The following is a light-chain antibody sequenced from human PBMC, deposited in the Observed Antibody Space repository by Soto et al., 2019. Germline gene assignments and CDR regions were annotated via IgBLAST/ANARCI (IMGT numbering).Light chain of an antibody. Sequence: EIVLTQSPGTLSLSPGERATLSCRASQSVSSSYLAWYQQKPGQAPRLLIYGASSMATGIPDRFSGSGSGTDFTLTISILEPEDFAVYYCQQYGRSPYTFGQGTKLEIK. CDR2: GAS. J-gene: IGKJ2*01. CDR3: QQYGRSPYT. CDR1: QSVSSSY. V-gene: IGKV3-20*01.